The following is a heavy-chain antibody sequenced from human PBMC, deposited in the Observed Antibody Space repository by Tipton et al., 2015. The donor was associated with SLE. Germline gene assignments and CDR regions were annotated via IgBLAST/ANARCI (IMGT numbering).Heavy chain of an antibody. Sequence: TLSLTCTVSGGSISSYYWSWIRQPPGKGLEWIGYIYYSGRTNYNPSLQSRVTLSVDTSKNQFSLKLSSVTAADTAVYYCARSPIFGVVTHFDYWGQGTLVTVSS. D-gene: IGHD3-3*01. CDR2: IYYSGRT. CDR3: ARSPIFGVVTHFDY. J-gene: IGHJ4*02. CDR1: GGSISSYY. V-gene: IGHV4-59*01.